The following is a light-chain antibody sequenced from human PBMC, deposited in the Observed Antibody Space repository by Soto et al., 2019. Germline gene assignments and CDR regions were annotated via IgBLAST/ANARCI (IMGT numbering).Light chain of an antibody. J-gene: IGKJ1*01. V-gene: IGKV1-39*01. Sequence: DIQMTQSPSSLSASVGDRITITCRASHSIDNYLSWYQLKPGKAPRLLIYAASNLQRGVPSRFTGSGSGTGFTLTINNLQPDDFAVYYCQQCFSIPPTFGHGTKVDIK. CDR3: QQCFSIPPT. CDR1: HSIDNY. CDR2: AAS.